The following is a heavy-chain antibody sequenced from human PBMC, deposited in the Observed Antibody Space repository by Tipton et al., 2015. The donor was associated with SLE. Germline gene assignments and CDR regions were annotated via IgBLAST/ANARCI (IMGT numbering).Heavy chain of an antibody. CDR3: ARQNSSSWSFDY. CDR2: ISSSGSTI. V-gene: IGHV3-48*03. Sequence: SLRLSCAASGFTFSSYEMNWVRQAPGKGLEWVSYISSSGSTIYCADSVKGRFTISRDNAKNSLYLQMNSLRAEDTAVYYCARQNSSSWSFDYWGQGTLVTVSS. D-gene: IGHD6-13*01. J-gene: IGHJ4*02. CDR1: GFTFSSYE.